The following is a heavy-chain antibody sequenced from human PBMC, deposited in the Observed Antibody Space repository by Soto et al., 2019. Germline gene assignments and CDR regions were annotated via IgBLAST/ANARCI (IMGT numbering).Heavy chain of an antibody. J-gene: IGHJ4*02. Sequence: QVQLQESGPGLVKPSQTLSLTCTVSGGSIISSDGYHWSWIRQHPGKGLEWIGYIYYSGNTYYNPYLKSRVNIPVDTSKNKFSLKLSSVTAADTAVYYCARLNGGNRLFDYWGQGTLVTVSS. V-gene: IGHV4-31*03. CDR1: GGSIISSDGYH. CDR3: ARLNGGNRLFDY. D-gene: IGHD2-15*01. CDR2: IYYSGNT.